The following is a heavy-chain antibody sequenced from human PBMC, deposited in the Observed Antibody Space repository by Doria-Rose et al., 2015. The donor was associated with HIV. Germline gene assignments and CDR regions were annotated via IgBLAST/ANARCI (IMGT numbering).Heavy chain of an antibody. CDR1: GFTFSSHR. CDR2: ISSTSAYI. V-gene: IGHV3-21*01. CDR3: ATGVTLDY. D-gene: IGHD3-10*01. Sequence: VQLVQSGGGLVRPGGSLRLSCATSGFTFSSHRINWVRQAPGKALEWVSSISSTSAYIDYADSVRRRFTISRDNARNALYLQMDSLRAEDTAIYYCATGVTLDYWGQGTLVTVSS. J-gene: IGHJ4*02.